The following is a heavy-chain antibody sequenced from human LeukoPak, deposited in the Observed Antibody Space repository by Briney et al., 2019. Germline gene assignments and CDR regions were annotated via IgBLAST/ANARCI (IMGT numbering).Heavy chain of an antibody. CDR3: ARVPEWELLFDY. J-gene: IGHJ4*02. V-gene: IGHV4-39*01. Sequence: SETLSLTCTVSGGSISSSTYYWGWIRQPPGKGLQWIGTIYYSGSTYYNPSLKSLVILSVDRSKNQFSLKLTSVTAADTAVYYCARVPEWELLFDYWGQGTLVTVSS. CDR2: IYYSGST. CDR1: GGSISSSTYY. D-gene: IGHD1-26*01.